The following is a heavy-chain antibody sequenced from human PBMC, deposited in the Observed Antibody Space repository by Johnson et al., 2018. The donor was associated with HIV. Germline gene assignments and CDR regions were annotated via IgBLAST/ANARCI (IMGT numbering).Heavy chain of an antibody. CDR1: GFTFSSYA. CDR3: ARDLTNWGVGDAFDI. Sequence: QVQLVESGGGVVQPGRSLRLSCAASGFTFSSYAMHWVRQAPGKGLEWVAVISYEGSNKYYADSVKGRFIISRDTSKNTLYLQMNSLRAEDTAVYYCARDLTNWGVGDAFDIWGQGTMVTVSS. D-gene: IGHD7-27*01. CDR2: ISYEGSNK. J-gene: IGHJ3*02. V-gene: IGHV3-30-3*01.